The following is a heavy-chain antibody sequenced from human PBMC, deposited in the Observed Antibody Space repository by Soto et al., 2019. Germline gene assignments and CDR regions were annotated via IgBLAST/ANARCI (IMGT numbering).Heavy chain of an antibody. D-gene: IGHD3-22*01. CDR2: IYYSGST. Sequence: SETLSLTCTVSGGSISSYYWSWIRQPPGKGLEWIGYIYYSGSTYYNPSLKSRVTISVDASKNQFSLKLSSVTAADTAVYYCARGSYYYDSSGYYHYRGQGTLVTVSS. J-gene: IGHJ4*02. CDR3: ARGSYYYDSSGYYHY. V-gene: IGHV4-30-4*01. CDR1: GGSISSYY.